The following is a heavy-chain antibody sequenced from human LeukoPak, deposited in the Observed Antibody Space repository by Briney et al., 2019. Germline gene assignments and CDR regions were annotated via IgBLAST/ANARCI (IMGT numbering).Heavy chain of an antibody. CDR1: GDTVSSNSAA. CDR3: ARAGWMSTYILHNRFDP. V-gene: IGHV6-1*01. D-gene: IGHD2-2*01. CDR2: TYYRSRWYN. Sequence: SQTLSLTCAISGDTVSSNSAAWIWIRQSPSRGLEWLGRTYYRSRWYNDYAASMKSRITINPDTSKNQLSLQLKSVTPEDTAVYYCARAGWMSTYILHNRFDPWGQGILVTVSS. J-gene: IGHJ5*02.